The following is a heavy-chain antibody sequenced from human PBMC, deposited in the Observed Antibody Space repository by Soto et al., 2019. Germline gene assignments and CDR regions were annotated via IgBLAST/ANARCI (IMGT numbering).Heavy chain of an antibody. CDR1: GGSFSGYY. D-gene: IGHD2-8*01. CDR3: ARGPPRGYCTNGVCYSGDFDY. Sequence: ASETLSLTCAVYGGSFSGYYWSWIRQPPGKGLEWIGEINHSGSTNYNPSLKSRVTISVDTSKNQFSLKLSSVTAADTAVYYCARGPPRGYCTNGVCYSGDFDYWGQGTLVTVSS. CDR2: INHSGST. J-gene: IGHJ4*02. V-gene: IGHV4-34*01.